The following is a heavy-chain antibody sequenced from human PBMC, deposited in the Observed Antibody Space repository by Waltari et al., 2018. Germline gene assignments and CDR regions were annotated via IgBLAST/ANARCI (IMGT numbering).Heavy chain of an antibody. CDR1: GFTFEVYA. CDR3: AKDADLDDYGLFDS. D-gene: IGHD3-16*01. J-gene: IGHJ4*02. Sequence: VKLLESGGGFAQPGESLRVSCAASGFTFEVYAMSWVREIRGKGLEWVAAISGGGDSTNYADSVKGRFSISRDNSENTVTLEMSDMRSEDTATYFCAKDADLDDYGLFDSWGQGVLVIVSS. CDR2: ISGGGDST. V-gene: IGHV3-23*01.